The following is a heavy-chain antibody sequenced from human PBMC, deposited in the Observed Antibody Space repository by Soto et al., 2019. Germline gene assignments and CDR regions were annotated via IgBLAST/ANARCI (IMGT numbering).Heavy chain of an antibody. Sequence: SETLSLTCTVSGGSISSYYWSWIRQPPGKGLEWIGYIYYSGSTNYNPSLKSRVTISVDTSKNQFSLKLSSVTAADTAVYYCAKNLHMDVWGKGTTVTVSS. J-gene: IGHJ6*03. CDR1: GGSISSYY. CDR2: IYYSGST. V-gene: IGHV4-59*08. CDR3: AKNLHMDV.